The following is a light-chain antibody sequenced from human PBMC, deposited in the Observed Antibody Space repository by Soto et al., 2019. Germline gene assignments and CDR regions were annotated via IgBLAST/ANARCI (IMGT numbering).Light chain of an antibody. CDR1: SSDVGGYNY. Sequence: QSALTQPASVSGSPGQSSTISCTGTSSDVGGYNYVSWYQHHPGKAPKLMIYDVSNRPSGVSNRFSGSKSDNTASLTISGLQAEDEADYYCSSYTSTNTVVFGGGTKLTVL. CDR2: DVS. J-gene: IGLJ2*01. V-gene: IGLV2-14*03. CDR3: SSYTSTNTVV.